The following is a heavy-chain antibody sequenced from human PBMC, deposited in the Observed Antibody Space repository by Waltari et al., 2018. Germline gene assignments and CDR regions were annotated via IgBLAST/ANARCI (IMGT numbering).Heavy chain of an antibody. V-gene: IGHV3-33*01. CDR2: IWKDGSLK. D-gene: IGHD4-17*01. J-gene: IGHJ6*03. CDR3: ARSVTTGSGYMDV. Sequence: QVQLVESGGGVVQPGRSLRLSCSASGFIFPSSGMHWVRQAPGKGLEWVAVIWKDGSLKDYTDSVKGRFTISRDNSENTLYLQMSGLRPEDTAVYYCARSVTTGSGYMDVWGKGTTVTVSS. CDR1: GFIFPSSG.